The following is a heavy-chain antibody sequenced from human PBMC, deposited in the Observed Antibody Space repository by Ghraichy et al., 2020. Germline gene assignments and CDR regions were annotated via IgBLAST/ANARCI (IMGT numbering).Heavy chain of an antibody. CDR1: GFTFSDST. J-gene: IGHJ6*03. CDR2: IRSKAKNYAT. Sequence: GGSLRLSCAASGFTFSDSTMHWVRQAPGKGLEWVGHIRSKAKNYATEYASSLQGRFTVSRDDSKDTAYLQMNSLTAEDTAVYYCARAYSLYYHYFMDVWGKGTAVIVSS. CDR3: ARAYSLYYHYFMDV. V-gene: IGHV3-73*01. D-gene: IGHD5-18*01.